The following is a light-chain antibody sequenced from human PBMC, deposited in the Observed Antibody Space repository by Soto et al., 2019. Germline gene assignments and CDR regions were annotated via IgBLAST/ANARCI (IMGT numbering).Light chain of an antibody. CDR2: DVS. CDR1: SSDVGGYNY. Sequence: QSALTQPASVSGSPGQSITISCTGTSSDVGGYNYVSWYQENPGRAPKLMIYDVSIRPSGVPDRFSGSKSGNTASLTISGLLAEDEADYYCCSYAGTYSSFVFGTGTKVTVL. CDR3: CSYAGTYSSFV. V-gene: IGLV2-11*01. J-gene: IGLJ1*01.